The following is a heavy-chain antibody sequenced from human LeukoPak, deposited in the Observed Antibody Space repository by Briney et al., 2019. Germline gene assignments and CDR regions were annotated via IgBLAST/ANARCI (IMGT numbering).Heavy chain of an antibody. CDR1: GFTFSYAW. Sequence: GGSLRLSCAASGFTFSYAWMTSVRQAPGKGRGWVSAISGSGGSIYYADSVKGRFTISGVNCKHTLYQQMNSLRAEDTAVYYCAKDSVMVRGVFDYWGQGTLVTVSS. V-gene: IGHV3-23*01. D-gene: IGHD3-10*01. J-gene: IGHJ4*02. CDR3: AKDSVMVRGVFDY. CDR2: ISGSGGSI.